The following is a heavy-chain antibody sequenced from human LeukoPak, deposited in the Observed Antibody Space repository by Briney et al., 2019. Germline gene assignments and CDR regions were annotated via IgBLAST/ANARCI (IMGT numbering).Heavy chain of an antibody. CDR2: IYGDDDK. D-gene: IGHD1-26*01. J-gene: IGHJ4*02. CDR1: GGSISETNYY. CDR3: AHRPPLGVGATLFDY. Sequence: TLSLTCTVSGGSISETNYYWAWIPQPPGKALKWLALIYGDDDKRYTPSLKSRLTITKDTSKNQVVLTVTNMDPVDTATYYCAHRPPLGVGATLFDYWGQGNLVTVSS. V-gene: IGHV2-5*02.